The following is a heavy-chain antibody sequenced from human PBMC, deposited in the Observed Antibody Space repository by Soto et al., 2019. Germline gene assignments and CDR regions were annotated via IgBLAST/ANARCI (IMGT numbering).Heavy chain of an antibody. CDR2: ISSSSSYI. CDR1: GFTFSSYS. Sequence: EVQLVESGGGLVKPGGSLRLSCAASGFTFSSYSMNWVRQAPGKGLEWVSSISSSSSYIYYADSVKGRFTISRDNAKNSLYLQMNSLRAEDTAVYYCARPLAPVNWFDPWGQGTLVTVSS. J-gene: IGHJ5*02. V-gene: IGHV3-21*01. CDR3: ARPLAPVNWFDP.